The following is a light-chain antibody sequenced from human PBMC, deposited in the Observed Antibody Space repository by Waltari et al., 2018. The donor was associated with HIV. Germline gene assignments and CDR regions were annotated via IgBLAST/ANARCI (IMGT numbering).Light chain of an antibody. Sequence: QSVLTQAPPASDTPGQRVTMYCSRRNSTIGISYVYCYQQLPGTAPKLLIYWDNQRPSGVPGRFSGSKSGTSASLAISGLRSEDEADYYCAAWDDSLSGRVFGGGTNLTVL. CDR1: NSTIGISY. CDR2: WDN. J-gene: IGLJ3*02. V-gene: IGLV1-47*01. CDR3: AAWDDSLSGRV.